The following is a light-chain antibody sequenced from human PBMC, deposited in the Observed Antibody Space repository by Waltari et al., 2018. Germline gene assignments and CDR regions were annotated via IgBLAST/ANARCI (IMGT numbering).Light chain of an antibody. Sequence: DIQMTQSPSSLSASVGDRVTTTCRASQSISIYLNWYQQKPGKAPKLLIYAASSLQTGVTSRFGGSGSGTDFSLTISNLQPDDFATYFCQQSHTTPYTFGPGTKLEIK. V-gene: IGKV1-39*01. CDR3: QQSHTTPYT. CDR2: AAS. CDR1: QSISIY. J-gene: IGKJ2*01.